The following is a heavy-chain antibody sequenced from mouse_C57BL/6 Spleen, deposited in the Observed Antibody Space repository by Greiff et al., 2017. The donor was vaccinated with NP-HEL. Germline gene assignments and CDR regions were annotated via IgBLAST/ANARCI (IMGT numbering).Heavy chain of an antibody. CDR2: IDPSDSYT. D-gene: IGHD2-5*01. CDR3: ASSNYPYAMDY. CDR1: GYTFTSYW. V-gene: IGHV1-50*01. J-gene: IGHJ4*01. Sequence: QVQLKQSGAELVKPGASVKLSCKASGYTFTSYWMQWVKQRPGQGLEWIGEIDPSDSYTNYNQKFKGKATLTVDTSSSTAYMQLSSLTSEDSAVYYCASSNYPYAMDYWGQGTSVTVSS.